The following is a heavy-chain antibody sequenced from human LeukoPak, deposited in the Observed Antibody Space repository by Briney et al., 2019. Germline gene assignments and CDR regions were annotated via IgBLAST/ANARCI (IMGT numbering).Heavy chain of an antibody. J-gene: IGHJ5*02. CDR1: GFTFSSYS. CDR2: ISSSSSYI. V-gene: IGHV3-21*01. CDR3: ARDIGYLSGGLLGLFDP. Sequence: GGSLRLSCVASGFTFSSYSVNWVRQAPGKGLEWVSCISSSSSYIYYADSVKGRFTISRDNAKNSLYLQMNSLRAEDTAVYNCARDIGYLSGGLLGLFDPWGQGTLVTVSS. D-gene: IGHD3-10*01.